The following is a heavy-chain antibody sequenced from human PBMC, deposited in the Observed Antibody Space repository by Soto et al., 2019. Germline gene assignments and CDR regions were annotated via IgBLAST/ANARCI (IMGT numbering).Heavy chain of an antibody. D-gene: IGHD5-18*01. CDR2: IWYDGSNK. CDR3: ARGGYSYGPDY. J-gene: IGHJ4*02. Sequence: GSLRLSCAASGFTFSSYGMHWVRQAPGKGLEWVAVIWYDGSNKYYADSVKGRFTISRDNSKNTLYLQMNSLRAEDTAVYYCARGGYSYGPDYWGQGTLVTVSS. CDR1: GFTFSSYG. V-gene: IGHV3-33*01.